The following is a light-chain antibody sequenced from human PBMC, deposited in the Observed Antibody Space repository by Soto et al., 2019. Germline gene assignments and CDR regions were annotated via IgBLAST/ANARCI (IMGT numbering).Light chain of an antibody. Sequence: DIQQTESASTLSASVGYRVTITCRASQSISSWLAWYQQKPGKAPKILIYDASSLESGVPSRFSGRGSGTEFTLTISSLKPDDFATYYCQQYNSYWTFGQGTKVDIK. V-gene: IGKV1-5*01. CDR2: DAS. CDR3: QQYNSYWT. CDR1: QSISSW. J-gene: IGKJ1*01.